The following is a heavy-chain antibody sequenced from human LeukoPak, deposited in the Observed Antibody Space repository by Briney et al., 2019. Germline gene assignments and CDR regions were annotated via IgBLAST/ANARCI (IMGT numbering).Heavy chain of an antibody. D-gene: IGHD6-19*01. CDR1: GGSISSYY. J-gene: IGHJ6*02. CDR2: IYYSGST. V-gene: IGHV4-59*01. Sequence: SETLSLTCTVSGGSISSYYWSWIRQPPGKGLEWIGYIYYSGSTNYNPSLKSRVTVSVDTSKNQFSLKLSSVTAADTAVYYCARVLRQWHGVHYGMDVWGQGTTVTVSS. CDR3: ARVLRQWHGVHYGMDV.